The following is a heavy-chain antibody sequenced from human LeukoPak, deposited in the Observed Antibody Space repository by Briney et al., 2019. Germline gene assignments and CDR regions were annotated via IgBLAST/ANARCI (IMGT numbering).Heavy chain of an antibody. J-gene: IGHJ5*02. Sequence: GRSLRLSCAASGFTFSSYGMHWVRQAPGKGLEWVAVIWYDGSNKYYADSVKGRFTISRDNSKNTLYLQMNSLRAEDTAVYYCARGYYDSSGTTWLDPWGQGTLVTVSS. CDR3: ARGYYDSSGTTWLDP. V-gene: IGHV3-33*01. D-gene: IGHD3-22*01. CDR1: GFTFSSYG. CDR2: IWYDGSNK.